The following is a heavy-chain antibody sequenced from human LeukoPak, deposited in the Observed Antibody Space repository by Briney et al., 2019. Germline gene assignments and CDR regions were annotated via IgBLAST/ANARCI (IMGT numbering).Heavy chain of an antibody. V-gene: IGHV1-2*02. J-gene: IGHJ6*03. CDR2: INPNSGGT. CDR1: GYTFTSYG. D-gene: IGHD1-14*01. CDR3: ARGLGEPYYHYYMDV. Sequence: ASVKVSCKASGYTFTSYGISWVRQAPGQGLEWMGWINPNSGGTNYAQKFQGRVTMTRDTSISTAYMELSRLRSDDTAVYYCARGLGEPYYHYYMDVWGKGTTVTVSS.